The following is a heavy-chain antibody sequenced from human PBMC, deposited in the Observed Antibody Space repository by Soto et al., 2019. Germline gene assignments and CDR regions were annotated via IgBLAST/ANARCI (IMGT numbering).Heavy chain of an antibody. CDR1: GFAVSSKY. J-gene: IGHJ4*02. CDR3: VQTTGWPGFDF. CDR2: IYGGGTT. D-gene: IGHD6-19*01. Sequence: EVQLVESGGGLIQPGGSLRLSCAASGFAVSSKYMTWVRQAPGKGLEWVSVIYGGGTTYYADSVKGRFTISRDTSKHTLYLQRNSLRAEDRAVYYCVQTTGWPGFDFWGQGTLVTVSS. V-gene: IGHV3-53*01.